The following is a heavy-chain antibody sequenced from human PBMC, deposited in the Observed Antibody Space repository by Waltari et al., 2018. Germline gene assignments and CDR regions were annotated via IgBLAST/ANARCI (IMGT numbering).Heavy chain of an antibody. CDR1: GYTLTELS. CDR2: FDPEDGET. J-gene: IGHJ6*02. D-gene: IGHD6-19*01. CDR3: ATRGVAGPANYYYYYGMDV. Sequence: QVQLVQSGAEVKKPGASVKVSCKVSGYTLTELSMHWVRQAPGTGLEWMGGFDPEDGETIYAQKFQGRVTMTEDTSTDTAYMELSSLRSEDTAVYYCATRGVAGPANYYYYYGMDVWGQGTTVTVSS. V-gene: IGHV1-24*01.